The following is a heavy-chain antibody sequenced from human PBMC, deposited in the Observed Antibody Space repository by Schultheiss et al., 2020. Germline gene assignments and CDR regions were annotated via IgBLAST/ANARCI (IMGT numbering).Heavy chain of an antibody. CDR3: ASDTEARYCSSTSCYGGNWFDP. CDR2: IYYSGST. Sequence: SETLSLTCTVSGGSISSYYWSWIRQHPGKGLEWIGYIYYSGSTNYNPSLKSRVTISVDTSKNQFSLKLSSVTAADTAVYYCASDTEARYCSSTSCYGGNWFDPWGQGTLVTVSS. V-gene: IGHV4-59*01. J-gene: IGHJ5*02. D-gene: IGHD2-2*01. CDR1: GGSISSYY.